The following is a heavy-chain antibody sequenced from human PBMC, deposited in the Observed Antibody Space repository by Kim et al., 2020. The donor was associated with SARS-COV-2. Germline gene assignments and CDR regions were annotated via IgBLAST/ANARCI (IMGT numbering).Heavy chain of an antibody. CDR1: GFTFSSYL. V-gene: IGHV3-74*01. Sequence: GGSLRLSCVASGFTFSSYLMPWVRQAPGKGLVWVSRVNSDGSSTNYADSVKGRFTISRDNARNTLYLQMNSLRAEDTAVYYCASLYTGSVWDKFDYWGQGTLVTVSS. D-gene: IGHD3-16*01. CDR2: VNSDGSST. J-gene: IGHJ4*02. CDR3: ASLYTGSVWDKFDY.